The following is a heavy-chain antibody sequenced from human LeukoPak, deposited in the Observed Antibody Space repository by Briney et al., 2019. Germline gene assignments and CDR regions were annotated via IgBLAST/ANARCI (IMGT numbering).Heavy chain of an antibody. CDR2: ISGSGGST. CDR1: GFTFSSYA. CDR3: AKGGKAPAVTVVDY. Sequence: PGGSLRLSCAASGFTFSSYAMSWVRQAPGKGLEWVPAISGSGGSTYYADSVKGRFTISRDNSENTLYLQMNSLRADDTAVYYCAKGGKAPAVTVVDYWGQGTPVTVSS. D-gene: IGHD6-13*01. J-gene: IGHJ4*02. V-gene: IGHV3-23*01.